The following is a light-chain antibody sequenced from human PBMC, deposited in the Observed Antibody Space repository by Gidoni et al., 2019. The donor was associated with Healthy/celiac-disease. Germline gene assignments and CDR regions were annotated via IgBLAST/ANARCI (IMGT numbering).Light chain of an antibody. CDR2: DAS. CDR3: QQYNSYSPT. J-gene: IGKJ1*01. Sequence: DIKMNPSPSNLSASVGDRVTITCRASQSISSWLAWYQQKPGKATKLLIDDASILESGSPSRFSGSGSGTEFTLTISSLQPDDFATYYCQQYNSYSPTFGQGTKVEIK. CDR1: QSISSW. V-gene: IGKV1-5*01.